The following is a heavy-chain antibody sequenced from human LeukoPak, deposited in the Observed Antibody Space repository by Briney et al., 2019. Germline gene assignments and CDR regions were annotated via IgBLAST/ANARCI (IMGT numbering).Heavy chain of an antibody. CDR2: ILGSGVTT. Sequence: PGGSLRLSCAASGFTFSNYAMSWVRQAPGKGLGWVSAILGSGVTTYYADSVKGRFTVSRDNSKSTLYLQMNTLRAEDTALYYCAKWGDYDVLTGYYVPDYWGQGTLVTVSS. D-gene: IGHD3-9*01. CDR1: GFTFSNYA. V-gene: IGHV3-23*01. CDR3: AKWGDYDVLTGYYVPDY. J-gene: IGHJ4*02.